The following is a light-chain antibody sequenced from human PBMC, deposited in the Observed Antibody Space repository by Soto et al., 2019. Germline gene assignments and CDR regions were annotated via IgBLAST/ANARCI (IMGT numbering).Light chain of an antibody. V-gene: IGKV3-11*01. CDR3: QQRSNWPLT. CDR2: DAS. Sequence: EIVLTQSPATLSLSPGERATLSCRASQSVSSYLAWYQQKPGQALRLLIYDASNRATGIPARFSGSGSGTDFTLTISSLEPEDFAVYYCQQRSNWPLTFGPGTKVDIK. CDR1: QSVSSY. J-gene: IGKJ3*01.